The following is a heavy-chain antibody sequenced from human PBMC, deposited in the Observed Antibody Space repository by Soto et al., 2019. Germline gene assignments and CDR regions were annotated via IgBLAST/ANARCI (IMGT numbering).Heavy chain of an antibody. D-gene: IGHD3-16*02. Sequence: EVQLVESGGGTVKPGESLRLSCAASGFTFSDSWMSWVRQAPGKGLEWVGRIKSKSDGGTRDHAAPVEGRFTISRDDSKNALYLQMNSLKTEDTAGYYCSTYEYISGTYRVRWAYWGQGTLVTVSS. J-gene: IGHJ4*02. CDR1: GFTFSDSW. V-gene: IGHV3-15*01. CDR2: IKSKSDGGTR. CDR3: STYEYISGTYRVRWAY.